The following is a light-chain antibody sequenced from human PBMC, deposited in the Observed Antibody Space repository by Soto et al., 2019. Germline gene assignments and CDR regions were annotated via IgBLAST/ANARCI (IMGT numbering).Light chain of an antibody. V-gene: IGKV3D-20*02. Sequence: EIVFTQSPGTLSLSPGERATLSCSASQSVSNNYLAWYQQKPGQAPRLLIYGASNRDTGIPDRFSGSGSGTDVTLTVSRLEPEEFVVYYCKQRSHWLGTFGQGTKV. CDR2: GAS. CDR3: KQRSHWLGT. CDR1: QSVSNNY. J-gene: IGKJ1*01.